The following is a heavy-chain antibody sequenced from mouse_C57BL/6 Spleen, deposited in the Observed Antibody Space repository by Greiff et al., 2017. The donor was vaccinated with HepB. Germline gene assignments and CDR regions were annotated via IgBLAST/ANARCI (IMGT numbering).Heavy chain of an antibody. D-gene: IGHD1-1*01. CDR3: VRQDHYYGSSYKAWFAY. CDR2: IRSKSNNYAT. J-gene: IGHJ3*01. Sequence: EVNVVESGGGLVQPKGSLKLSCAASGFSFNTYAMNWVRQAPGKGLEWVARIRSKSNNYATYYADSVKDRFTISRDDSESMLYLQMNNLKTEDTAMYYCVRQDHYYGSSYKAWFAYWGQGTLVTVSA. V-gene: IGHV10-1*01. CDR1: GFSFNTYA.